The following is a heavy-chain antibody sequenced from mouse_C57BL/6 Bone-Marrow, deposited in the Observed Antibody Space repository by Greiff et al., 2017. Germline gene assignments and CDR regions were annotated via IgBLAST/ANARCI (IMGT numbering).Heavy chain of an antibody. D-gene: IGHD1-1*01. J-gene: IGHJ1*03. V-gene: IGHV5-2*03. Sequence: EVKVVESGGGLVQPGESLKLSCESNEYEFPSHDMSWVRKTPEKRLELVAAINSDGGSTYYPDTMERRFIISRDNTKKTLYLQMSSLRSEDTATYYCARDYITTVVAFYWYFDVWGTGTTVTVSS. CDR1: EYEFPSHD. CDR3: ARDYITTVVAFYWYFDV. CDR2: INSDGGST.